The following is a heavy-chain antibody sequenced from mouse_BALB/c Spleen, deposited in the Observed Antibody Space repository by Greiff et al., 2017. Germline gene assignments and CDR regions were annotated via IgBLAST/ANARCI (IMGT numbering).Heavy chain of an antibody. CDR3: ARAPIYGNYGAWFAY. D-gene: IGHD2-1*01. CDR1: GYSITSGYY. V-gene: IGHV3-6*02. Sequence: EVQLQESGPGLVKPSQSLSLTCSVTGYSITSGYYWTWIRQFPGNKLEWMGYISYDGSNNYNPSLKNRISITRDTSKNQFFLKLNSVTTEDTATYYCARAPIYGNYGAWFAYWGQGTLVTVSA. CDR2: ISYDGSN. J-gene: IGHJ3*01.